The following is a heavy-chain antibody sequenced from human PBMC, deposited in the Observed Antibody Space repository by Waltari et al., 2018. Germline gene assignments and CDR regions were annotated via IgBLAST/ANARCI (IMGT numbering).Heavy chain of an antibody. Sequence: QVQMVQSGAEVKKPGSSVKVSCEVSGYLFTGFYLQWVRQASGQGLEYMGWINPGTGGTDYAQKFQARVTLTSVTSISTASMELSGLTSDDTAVYYCAREGGYSRYLDWGQGSLVAVSS. CDR3: AREGGYSRYLD. CDR2: INPGTGGT. CDR1: GYLFTGFY. D-gene: IGHD5-12*01. J-gene: IGHJ1*01. V-gene: IGHV1-2*02.